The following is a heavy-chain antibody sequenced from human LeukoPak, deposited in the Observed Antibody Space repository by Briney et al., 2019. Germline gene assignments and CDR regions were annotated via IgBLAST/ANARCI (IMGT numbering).Heavy chain of an antibody. CDR3: ARGPDYYGSGSYYFDY. D-gene: IGHD3-10*01. J-gene: IGHJ4*02. V-gene: IGHV1-69*13. CDR1: GYTFTSYA. CDR2: IIPIFGTA. Sequence: ASVKVSCKASGYTFTSYAISWVRQAPGQGLEWMGGIIPIFGTANYAQKFQGRVTITADESTSTAYMELSSLRSEDTAVYYCARGPDYYGSGSYYFDYWGQGTLVTVSS.